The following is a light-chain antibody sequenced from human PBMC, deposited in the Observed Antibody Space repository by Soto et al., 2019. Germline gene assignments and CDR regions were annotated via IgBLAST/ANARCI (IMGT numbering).Light chain of an antibody. V-gene: IGKV3-15*01. Sequence: EIVMTQSPATLSLSPGERATLSCRASQSVSSNLAWYQQRPGQAPTLLIFDASTRATGVPARFSGSGSGTEFTLTISSLEPEDFAVYYCQQYNAWPLYTFAQGTRLEIK. CDR3: QQYNAWPLYT. CDR1: QSVSSN. CDR2: DAS. J-gene: IGKJ2*01.